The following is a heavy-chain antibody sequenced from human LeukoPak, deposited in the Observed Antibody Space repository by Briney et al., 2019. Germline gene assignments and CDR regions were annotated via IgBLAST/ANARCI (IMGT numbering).Heavy chain of an antibody. CDR1: GGSISSSSYY. J-gene: IGHJ5*02. CDR2: IYYSGST. CDR3: ARRYFDWLSNPTHNWFDP. Sequence: SETLSLICTVSGGSISSSSYYWGWIRQPPGKGLEWIGSIYYSGSTYYNPSPKSRVTISVDTSKNQFSLKLSSVTVADTAVYYCARRYFDWLSNPTHNWFDPWGQGTLVTVSS. D-gene: IGHD3-9*01. V-gene: IGHV4-39*01.